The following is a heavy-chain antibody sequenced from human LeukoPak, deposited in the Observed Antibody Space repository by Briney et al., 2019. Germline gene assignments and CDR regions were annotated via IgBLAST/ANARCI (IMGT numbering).Heavy chain of an antibody. CDR3: ARDFSSSWSENFDY. Sequence: SETLSLTCTVSGGSISSYYWSWIRQPPGKGLEWIGYIYYSGSTNYNPSLKSRVTISVDTSKNQFSLKLSSVTAADTAVYYCARDFSSSWSENFDYWGQGTLVTVSS. J-gene: IGHJ4*02. D-gene: IGHD6-13*01. V-gene: IGHV4-59*12. CDR2: IYYSGST. CDR1: GGSISSYY.